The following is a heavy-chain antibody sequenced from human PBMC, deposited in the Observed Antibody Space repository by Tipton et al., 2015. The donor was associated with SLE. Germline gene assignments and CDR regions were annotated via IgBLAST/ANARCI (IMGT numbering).Heavy chain of an antibody. V-gene: IGHV4-61*05. CDR1: GVSISTSTSY. CDR2: IYYSGST. Sequence: TLSLTCTVSGVSISTSTSYWGYWAWIRQPPGKGLEWIGYIYYSGSTNYNPSLKSRVTISVDTSKNQFSLKLSSVTAADTAVYYCARGGGSYYDYWGQGTLVTVSS. D-gene: IGHD1-26*01. CDR3: ARGGGSYYDY. J-gene: IGHJ4*02.